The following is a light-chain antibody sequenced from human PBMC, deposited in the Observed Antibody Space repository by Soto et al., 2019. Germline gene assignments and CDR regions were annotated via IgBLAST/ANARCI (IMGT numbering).Light chain of an antibody. Sequence: QSALKQPPSVSAAPGQKVTISCSGSSSNIGNNYVSWYQQLPGTAPKLLIYENNKRPSGIPDRFSGSKSGTSATLGITGLQTGDEADYYCGTWDSSLSAYVFGNGTKVTVL. V-gene: IGLV1-51*02. CDR1: SSNIGNNY. CDR2: ENN. J-gene: IGLJ1*01. CDR3: GTWDSSLSAYV.